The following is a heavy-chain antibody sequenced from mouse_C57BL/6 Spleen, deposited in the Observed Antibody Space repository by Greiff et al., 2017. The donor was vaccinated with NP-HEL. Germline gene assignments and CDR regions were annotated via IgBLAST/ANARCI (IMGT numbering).Heavy chain of an antibody. D-gene: IGHD1-1*01. Sequence: VQLQQPGAELVKPGASVKLSCKASGYTFTSYWMQWVKQRPGQGLEWIGEIDPSDSYTNYNQKFKGKATLTVDTSSSTAYMQLSSLTSEDSAVYYCANYYGTSMDYWGQGTSVTVSS. V-gene: IGHV1-50*01. J-gene: IGHJ4*01. CDR2: IDPSDSYT. CDR1: GYTFTSYW. CDR3: ANYYGTSMDY.